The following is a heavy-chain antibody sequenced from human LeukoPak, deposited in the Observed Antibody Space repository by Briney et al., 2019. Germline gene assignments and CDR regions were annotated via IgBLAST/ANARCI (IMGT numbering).Heavy chain of an antibody. D-gene: IGHD1-26*01. J-gene: IGHJ4*02. CDR3: ARGRGPRETPYYFDY. CDR2: ISYDGSNK. V-gene: IGHV3-30*19. CDR1: GFAFSSHG. Sequence: GRSLRLSCAASGFAFSSHGMVWVRQAPGKGLEWVAVISYDGSNKYYADSVKGRFTISRDNSKNTLYLQMNSLRAEDTAVYYCARGRGPRETPYYFDYWGQGTLVTVSS.